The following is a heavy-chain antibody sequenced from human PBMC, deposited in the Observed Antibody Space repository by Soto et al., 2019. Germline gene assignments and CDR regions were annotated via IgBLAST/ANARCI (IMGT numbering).Heavy chain of an antibody. J-gene: IGHJ4*02. D-gene: IGHD6-13*01. V-gene: IGHV3-23*01. Sequence: PGGSLRLSCAASGFTFSSYAMSWVRQAPGKGLEWVSAISGSGGSTYYADSVKGRFTISRDNSKSTLYLQMNSLRAEDTAVYYCAKEGGTYSSSWYYFDYWGQGTLVTVSS. CDR2: ISGSGGST. CDR1: GFTFSSYA. CDR3: AKEGGTYSSSWYYFDY.